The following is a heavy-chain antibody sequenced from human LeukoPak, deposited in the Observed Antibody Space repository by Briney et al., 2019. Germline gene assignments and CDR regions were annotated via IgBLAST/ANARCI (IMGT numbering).Heavy chain of an antibody. Sequence: SETVTLLCAVYGGSFSGYYWSWIRQPPGKGLEWIGEINHSGSTNYNPSLKSRVTISVDTSKNKFSLKLSSVTDADTAVYYCARQGYAGYDSSGYRVVYYFDFWGQGTAVTVSS. J-gene: IGHJ4*02. V-gene: IGHV4-34*01. CDR3: ARQGYAGYDSSGYRVVYYFDF. CDR1: GGSFSGYY. CDR2: INHSGST. D-gene: IGHD3-22*01.